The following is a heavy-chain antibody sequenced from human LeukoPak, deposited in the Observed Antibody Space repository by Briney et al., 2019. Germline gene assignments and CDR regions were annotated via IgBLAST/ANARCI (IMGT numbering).Heavy chain of an antibody. CDR1: GFTFSSSA. V-gene: IGHV3-30-3*01. Sequence: GGSLRLSCAASGFTFSSSAMHWVRQAPGKGLEWVAVMSSDGSKKYYADSVKGRFTISRDNSKNTVYLQMNSLRDEDTAVYYCARDVSWAFDIWGQGTMVTVSS. J-gene: IGHJ3*02. CDR2: MSSDGSKK. CDR3: ARDVSWAFDI. D-gene: IGHD5/OR15-5a*01.